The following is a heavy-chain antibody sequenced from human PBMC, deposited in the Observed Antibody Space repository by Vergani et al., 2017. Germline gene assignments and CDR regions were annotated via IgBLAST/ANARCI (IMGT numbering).Heavy chain of an antibody. CDR3: ARLRSAVVQGVQGATYYYYGLDV. CDR2: INTNTGNP. V-gene: IGHV7-4-1*02. CDR1: GYSFTNYA. Sequence: QVQLVQSGSELKKPGASVRISCKTSGYSFTNYAITWLRQAPGQGLEWMGRINTNTGNPTYAQGFTGRFVFSLDRPTSASHLQISGLKTDDTAVYYCARLRSAVVQGVQGATYYYYGLDVWGQGTSVNVSS. D-gene: IGHD3-10*01. J-gene: IGHJ6*02.